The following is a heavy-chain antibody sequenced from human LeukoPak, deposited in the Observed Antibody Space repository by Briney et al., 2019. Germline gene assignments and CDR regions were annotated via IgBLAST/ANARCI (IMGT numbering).Heavy chain of an antibody. CDR2: INEDGSET. CDR3: AKRNSFWFFEN. J-gene: IGHJ4*02. Sequence: PGGSLRLSCAASGFTFSTYAVNWVRQDPGKGLEWVANINEDGSETDYADSTKGRFTISRDNAHKSVYLEMDSLRGDDTGVYFCAKRNSFWFFENWGQGALVTVSS. CDR1: GFTFSTYA. D-gene: IGHD5/OR15-5a*01. V-gene: IGHV3-7*01.